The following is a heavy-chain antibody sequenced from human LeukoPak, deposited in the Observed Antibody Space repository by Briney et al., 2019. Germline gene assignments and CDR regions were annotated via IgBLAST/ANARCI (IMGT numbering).Heavy chain of an antibody. Sequence: GSLRLSCAASGFTVTSKYMSWVRQAPGKGLEWVSSVYRGGSAYYADSVKGRFTISRDTSKNTLYLQMNSLRAEDTAVYYCAAFDFDYWGQGTLVTVSS. CDR2: VYRGGSA. V-gene: IGHV3-53*01. CDR3: AAFDFDY. J-gene: IGHJ4*02. CDR1: GFTVTSKY. D-gene: IGHD2/OR15-2a*01.